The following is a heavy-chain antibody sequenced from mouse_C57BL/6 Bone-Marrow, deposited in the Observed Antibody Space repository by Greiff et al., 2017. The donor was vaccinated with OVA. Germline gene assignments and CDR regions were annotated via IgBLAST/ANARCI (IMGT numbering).Heavy chain of an antibody. D-gene: IGHD2-1*01. CDR1: GYTFTSYW. J-gene: IGHJ3*01. CDR3: AKGGKGGCAY. Sequence: QVQLKQPGAELVMPGASVKLSCKASGYTFTSYWMHWVKQRPGQGLEWIGEIDPSDSYTNYNQKFKGKSTLTVDKSSSTAYMQLSSLTSEDSAVYYCAKGGKGGCAYWGQGTLVTVSA. CDR2: IDPSDSYT. V-gene: IGHV1-69*01.